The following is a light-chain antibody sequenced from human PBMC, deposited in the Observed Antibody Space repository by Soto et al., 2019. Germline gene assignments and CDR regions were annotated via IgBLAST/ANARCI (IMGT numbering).Light chain of an antibody. CDR2: QAS. V-gene: IGKV1-33*01. CDR1: QDIRKS. J-gene: IGKJ4*01. Sequence: DIPVTQSPSSLSAYVQDRVTITCQTSQDIRKSLNWYQHRPGKAPKLLVYQASTLESGVPLRFSGSGSGTDFTFTISSLQSEDIATYYCQQYDNLPLTFGGGTKVDIK. CDR3: QQYDNLPLT.